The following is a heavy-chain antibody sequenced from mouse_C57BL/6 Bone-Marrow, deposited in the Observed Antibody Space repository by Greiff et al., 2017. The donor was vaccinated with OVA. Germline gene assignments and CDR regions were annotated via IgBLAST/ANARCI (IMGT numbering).Heavy chain of an antibody. Sequence: QVQLKESGPGLVAPSQSLSITCTVSGFSLTSYAISWFRQPLGRGLLWLGVIWTGVGTNYNSALKSRLSISKDNSKSQVFLKMNSLQTDDTARYYCARDPLYDGYWYFDVWGTGTTVTVSS. CDR2: IWTGVGT. J-gene: IGHJ1*03. V-gene: IGHV2-9-1*01. D-gene: IGHD2-3*01. CDR3: ARDPLYDGYWYFDV. CDR1: GFSLTSYA.